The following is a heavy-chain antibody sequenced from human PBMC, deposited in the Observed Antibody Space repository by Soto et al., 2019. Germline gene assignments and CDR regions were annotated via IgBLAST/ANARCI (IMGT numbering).Heavy chain of an antibody. CDR2: ITPFNGDV. Sequence: QMQLVQSGAEVKKPGSSVTVSCKALGNTFTYRYLHWVRQAPGQALEWMGWITPFNGDVHYAQKFQERVPITQARSINTAYMRMSSLRSEDTAMYYCASGGAGSGPFTWEPPDHWGQGTLVTVSP. V-gene: IGHV1-45*02. J-gene: IGHJ4*02. D-gene: IGHD1-26*01. CDR3: ASGGAGSGPFTWEPPDH. CDR1: GNTFTYRY.